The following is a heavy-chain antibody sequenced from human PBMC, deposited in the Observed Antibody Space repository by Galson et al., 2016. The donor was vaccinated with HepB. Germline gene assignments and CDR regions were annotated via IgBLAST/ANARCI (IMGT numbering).Heavy chain of an antibody. CDR3: AREDGVHYETSVYHGFLDS. CDR1: GFSFSSYS. J-gene: IGHJ4*02. D-gene: IGHD3-3*01. V-gene: IGHV3-30-3*01. CDR2: ISTDGNNA. Sequence: SLRLSCAASGFSFSSYSMHWVRQAPGKGLEWVAVISTDGNNAYFADSVKGRFTISRDNSKNTVDLQMNSLGREDTAVYYCAREDGVHYETSVYHGFLDSWGEGILVTVSS.